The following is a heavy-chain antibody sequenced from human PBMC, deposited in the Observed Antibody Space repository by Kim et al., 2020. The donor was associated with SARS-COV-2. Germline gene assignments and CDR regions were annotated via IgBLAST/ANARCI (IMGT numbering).Heavy chain of an antibody. CDR3: ARGGYDYILGSYRPDCYYYFVDV. V-gene: IGHV4-59*01. CDR1: GGSISSYY. J-gene: IGHJ6*03. CDR2: IYYSGST. D-gene: IGHD3-16*02. Sequence: SETLSLTCTVSGGSISSYYWSWIRQPPGKGLEWIGYIYYSGSTNYNPSLKSRVTISVDTSKNQFSLKLSSVTAADTAVYYCARGGYDYILGSYRPDCYYYFVDVWGKGTTVTVSS.